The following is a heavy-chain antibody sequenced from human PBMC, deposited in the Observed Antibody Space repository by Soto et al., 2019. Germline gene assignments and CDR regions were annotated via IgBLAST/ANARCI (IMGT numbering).Heavy chain of an antibody. J-gene: IGHJ4*02. CDR1: GYTFTSYD. CDR3: ASSARVTVTTGSRNFDY. V-gene: IGHV1-8*01. CDR2: MNPKSGNT. Sequence: ASVKVSCKASGYTFTSYDINWVRQATGQGLEWMGWMNPKSGNTGYAQKFQGRVTMTRNTSISTAYMELGNLRSEDTAVYYCASSARVTVTTGSRNFDYWGQGTLVTVSS. D-gene: IGHD4-4*01.